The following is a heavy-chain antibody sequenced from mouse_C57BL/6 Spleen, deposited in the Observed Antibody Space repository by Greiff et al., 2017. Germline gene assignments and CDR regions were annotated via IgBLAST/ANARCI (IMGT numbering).Heavy chain of an antibody. Sequence: VQLQQSGAELVKPGASVKISCKASGYTFPDYYINWVKQRTGPGLEWIGKIGPGSGSTYYNEKFKGKATLTADKSSSTAYMQLSSLTSEDSAVYCGARRSSGYVGDYWGQGTTLTVSS. CDR1: GYTFPDYY. CDR3: ARRSSGYVGDY. V-gene: IGHV1-77*01. J-gene: IGHJ2*01. D-gene: IGHD3-2*02. CDR2: IGPGSGST.